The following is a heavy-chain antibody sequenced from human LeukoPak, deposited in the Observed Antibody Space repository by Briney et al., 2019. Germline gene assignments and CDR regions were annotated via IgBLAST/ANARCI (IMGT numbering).Heavy chain of an antibody. CDR3: ARGVDFWSGSPYSDF. J-gene: IGHJ4*02. CDR1: GYTFNSYY. Sequence: KPGESLQISCKGSGYTFNSYYIAWVRQLPGRGLEWMGMIYPGDPNTRYSPSFEGQVTISIDRSIGTAYLQWSSLKASDTAMYYCARGVDFWSGSPYSDFWGQGALVTVSS. D-gene: IGHD3-3*01. CDR2: IYPGDPNT. V-gene: IGHV5-51*01.